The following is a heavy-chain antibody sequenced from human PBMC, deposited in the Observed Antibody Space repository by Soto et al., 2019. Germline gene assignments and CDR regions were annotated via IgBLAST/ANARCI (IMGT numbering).Heavy chain of an antibody. V-gene: IGHV1-3*01. J-gene: IGHJ6*02. CDR1: GYTFTSYA. Sequence: GASVKVSCKASGYTFTSYAMHWVRQAPGQRLEWMGWISAGNGNTKYSQKFQGRVTITRDTSASTAYMELSSLRSEDTAVYYCARRTYYGSGSYYNAGMDVWGQGTTVTVSS. D-gene: IGHD3-10*01. CDR3: ARRTYYGSGSYYNAGMDV. CDR2: ISAGNGNT.